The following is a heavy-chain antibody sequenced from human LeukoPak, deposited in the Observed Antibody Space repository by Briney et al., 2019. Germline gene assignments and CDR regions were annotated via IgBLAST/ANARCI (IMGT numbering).Heavy chain of an antibody. J-gene: IGHJ3*02. D-gene: IGHD3-22*01. CDR2: IYYSGST. CDR3: ARVPGGYYDSSGYYYAFDI. Sequence: SETLSLTCTVPGGSFSSYYWSWIRQPPGKGLEWIGYIYYSGSTNYNPSLKSRVTISVDTSKNQFSLKLSSVTAADTAVYYCARVPGGYYDSSGYYYAFDIWGQGTMVTVSS. CDR1: GGSFSSYY. V-gene: IGHV4-59*13.